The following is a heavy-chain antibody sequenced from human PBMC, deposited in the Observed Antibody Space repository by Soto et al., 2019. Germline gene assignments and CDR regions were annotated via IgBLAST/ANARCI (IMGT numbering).Heavy chain of an antibody. CDR2: IHYSGTT. J-gene: IGHJ4*01. Sequence: SETLSLTCTVYGDSISSYFWSWIRQHPGKGLEWIGYIHYSGTTVYSPSLKSRVTMSIDTSENQFTLNLTSVTAADTAVYFCARDTGGYYLDSWGQGSLVTVSS. CDR3: ARDTGGYYLDS. V-gene: IGHV4-59*01. CDR1: GDSISSYF. D-gene: IGHD7-27*01.